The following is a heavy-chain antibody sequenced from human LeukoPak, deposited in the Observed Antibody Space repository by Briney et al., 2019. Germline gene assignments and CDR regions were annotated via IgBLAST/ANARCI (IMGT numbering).Heavy chain of an antibody. V-gene: IGHV3-30*03. CDR1: GFTFSSYG. J-gene: IGHJ4*02. CDR2: ISYDGSNK. Sequence: GGSLRLSCAASGFTFSSYGMHWVRQAPGKGLEWVAVISYDGSNKYYADSVKGRFTISRDNSKNTLCLQMNSLRAEDTAVYYCATLEYFDYWGQGTLVTVSS. CDR3: ATLEYFDY.